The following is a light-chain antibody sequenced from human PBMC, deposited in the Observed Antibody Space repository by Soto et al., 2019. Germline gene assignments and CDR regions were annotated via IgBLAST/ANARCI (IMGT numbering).Light chain of an antibody. J-gene: IGLJ2*01. CDR1: SSNIGANYD. CDR3: QSYDSRLSGVV. Sequence: QSVLTQPPSVCGAAWQRVTISCTGSSSNIGANYDVHWYQQLPGTAPKHLIYGNSNRPSGVPDRFSGSKSGTSASLAITGLQAEDEADYYCQSYDSRLSGVVFGGGTKLTVL. V-gene: IGLV1-40*01. CDR2: GNS.